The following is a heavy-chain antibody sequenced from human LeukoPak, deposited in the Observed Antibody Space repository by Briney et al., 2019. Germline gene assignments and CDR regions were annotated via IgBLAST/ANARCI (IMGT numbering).Heavy chain of an antibody. CDR2: IIPIFGTA. CDR1: GGTFSNHG. D-gene: IGHD5-12*01. V-gene: IGHV1-69*13. CDR3: ARTDLYSGYENDY. J-gene: IGHJ4*02. Sequence: SVKVSCKASGGTFSNHGISWVRQAPGQGLEWMGGIIPIFGTANYAQKFQGRVTITADESTSTAYMELSSLRSEDTAVYYCARTDLYSGYENDYWGQGSLVTVSS.